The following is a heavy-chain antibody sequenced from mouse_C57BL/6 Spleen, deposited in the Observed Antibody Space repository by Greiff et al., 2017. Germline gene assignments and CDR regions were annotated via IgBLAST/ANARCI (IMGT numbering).Heavy chain of an antibody. CDR1: GFTFSDYG. V-gene: IGHV5-17*01. Sequence: VQLKESGGGLVKPGGSLKLSCAASGFTFSDYGMHWVRQAPEKGLEWVAYISSGSSTIYYADTVKGRFTISRDNAKNTLFLQMTSLRSEDTAMYYCAKGDYDDGLYAMDYWGQGTSVTVSS. CDR3: AKGDYDDGLYAMDY. CDR2: ISSGSSTI. J-gene: IGHJ4*01. D-gene: IGHD2-4*01.